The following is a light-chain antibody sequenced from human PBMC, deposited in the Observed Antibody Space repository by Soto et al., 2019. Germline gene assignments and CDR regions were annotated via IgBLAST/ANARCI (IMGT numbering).Light chain of an antibody. CDR1: QDINNY. CDR2: DAS. CDR3: PQYDYLPIT. Sequence: DIQMTQSPSSLSASVGDRVTITCRASQDINNYLNWYQQKPGKAPKLLIYDASDLQAGVPSRFSGRGSGTHFTFTISSLQPEDIATYYCPQYDYLPITLGQGTRLEIK. V-gene: IGKV1-33*01. J-gene: IGKJ5*01.